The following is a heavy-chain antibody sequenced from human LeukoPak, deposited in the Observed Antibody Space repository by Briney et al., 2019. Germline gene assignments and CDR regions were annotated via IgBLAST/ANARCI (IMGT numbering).Heavy chain of an antibody. CDR1: GFTFDDYA. D-gene: IGHD2-2*01. CDR2: ISWNSGSI. CDR3: AKDLSSTRSFSGWCDP. J-gene: IGHJ5*02. Sequence: PGGSLRLSCAASGFTFDDYAMHWVRQAPGKGLEWVSGISWNSGSIGYADSVKGRFTISRDNAKNSLYLQMNSLRAEDTALYYCAKDLSSTRSFSGWCDPWGQGTLVTVSS. V-gene: IGHV3-9*01.